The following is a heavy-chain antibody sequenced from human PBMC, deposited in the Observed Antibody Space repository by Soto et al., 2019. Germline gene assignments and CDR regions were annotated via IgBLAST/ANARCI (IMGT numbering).Heavy chain of an antibody. CDR3: AREVPSPYYFDY. CDR1: GDSISSGGYY. Sequence: SETLSLTCTVSGDSISSGGYYWSWIRQHPGKGLEWSGYIYYSGSTYYNPSLKSPVTISVDTSKNQFSLRLISATAADTAVYYCAREVPSPYYFDYWGQGALVTVSS. J-gene: IGHJ4*02. CDR2: IYYSGST. V-gene: IGHV4-31*01.